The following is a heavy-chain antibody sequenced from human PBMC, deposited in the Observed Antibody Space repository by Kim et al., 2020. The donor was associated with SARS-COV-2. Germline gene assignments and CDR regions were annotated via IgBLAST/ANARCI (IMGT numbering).Heavy chain of an antibody. CDR2: INAGNGNT. V-gene: IGHV1-3*01. J-gene: IGHJ6*02. CDR1: GYTFTSYA. Sequence: ASVKVSCKASGYTFTSYAMHWVRQAPGQRLEWMGWINAGNGNTKYSRKFQGRVTITRDTSASTAYMELSSLRSEDTAVYYCARDPGYCSSTSCGYYYYGMEVWGQGTTVTVSS. CDR3: ARDPGYCSSTSCGYYYYGMEV. D-gene: IGHD2-2*01.